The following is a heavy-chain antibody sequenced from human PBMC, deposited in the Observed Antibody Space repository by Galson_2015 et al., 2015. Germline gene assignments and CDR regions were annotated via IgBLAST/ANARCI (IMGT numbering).Heavy chain of an antibody. D-gene: IGHD2-15*01. J-gene: IGHJ3*02. CDR3: ARGGYCSGGTCYHFNAFDI. Sequence: SLRLSCAASGFTFSSHEMNWVRQAPGKGLEWVSYISSRDSSIYYVDSVKGRFTISRDNAKNSLYLQMNSLRAEDTAVYYCARGGYCSGGTCYHFNAFDIWGQGTLVPVSS. CDR1: GFTFSSHE. CDR2: ISSRDSSI. V-gene: IGHV3-48*03.